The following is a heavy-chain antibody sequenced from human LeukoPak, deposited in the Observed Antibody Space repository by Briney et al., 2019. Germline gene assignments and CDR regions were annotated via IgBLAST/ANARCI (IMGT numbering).Heavy chain of an antibody. Sequence: ASVKVSCKASGYTFTSYDINWVRQATGQGLEWMGWMNPNSGNTGYAQKFQGRVTMTRNTSISTAYMELSSLRSEDTAVYYCARLIAAAGTSWFDPWGQGTLVTVSS. V-gene: IGHV1-8*01. D-gene: IGHD6-13*01. CDR2: MNPNSGNT. J-gene: IGHJ5*02. CDR1: GYTFTSYD. CDR3: ARLIAAAGTSWFDP.